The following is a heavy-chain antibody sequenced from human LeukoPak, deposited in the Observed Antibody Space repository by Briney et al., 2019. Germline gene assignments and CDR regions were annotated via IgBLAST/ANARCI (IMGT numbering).Heavy chain of an antibody. V-gene: IGHV6-1*01. CDR2: TYYRSKWYN. Sequence: SQTLSLTCVISGDSVSSNSAAWIWLRQSPSRGLEWLGRTYYRSKWYNDYAVSVESRITNNPDTSKNQFSLQLNSVTPEDTAMYYCARGGSGLDYWGQGTLVTVSS. D-gene: IGHD3-10*01. CDR3: ARGGSGLDY. J-gene: IGHJ4*02. CDR1: GDSVSSNSAA.